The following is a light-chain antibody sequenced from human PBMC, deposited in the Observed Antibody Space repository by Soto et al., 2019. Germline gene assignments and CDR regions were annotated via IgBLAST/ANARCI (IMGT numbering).Light chain of an antibody. CDR1: QSISGIY. Sequence: EVVLTQSPGTLSLSPGERVTLSCRASQSISGIYLAWYQQKPGQAPRLLIYATSSRATGIPDRFSGSGSGTDFTLTISRLEPEDFAVYYCRQYGDGNSPRYSFGQGTRLDIK. V-gene: IGKV3-20*01. CDR3: RQYGDGNSPRYS. J-gene: IGKJ2*03. CDR2: ATS.